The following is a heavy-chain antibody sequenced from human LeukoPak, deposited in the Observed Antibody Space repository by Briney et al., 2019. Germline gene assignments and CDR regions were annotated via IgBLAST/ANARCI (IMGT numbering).Heavy chain of an antibody. J-gene: IGHJ4*02. CDR1: GYTFTGYY. Sequence: ASVKVSCKASGYTFTGYYMHWVRQAPGQGLEWMGWIDPNSGGTNYAQKFQGRVTMTRDTSISTAYMELSRLRSDDTAVYYCARVEVVATFPFDYWGQGTLVTVSS. D-gene: IGHD5-12*01. V-gene: IGHV1-2*02. CDR3: ARVEVVATFPFDY. CDR2: IDPNSGGT.